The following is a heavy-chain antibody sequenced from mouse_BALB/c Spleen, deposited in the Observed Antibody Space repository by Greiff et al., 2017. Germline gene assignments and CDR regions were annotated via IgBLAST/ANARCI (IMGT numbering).Heavy chain of an antibody. Sequence: VKLQQSGAELVRPGVSVKISCKGSGYTFTDYAMHWVKQSHAKSLEWIGVISTYYGDASYNQKFKGKATMTVDKSSSTAYMELARLTSEDSAIYYCAREENLLLRFWGQGTTLTVSS. CDR2: ISTYYGDA. CDR3: AREENLLLRF. CDR1: GYTFTDYA. J-gene: IGHJ2*01. D-gene: IGHD1-1*01. V-gene: IGHV1S137*01.